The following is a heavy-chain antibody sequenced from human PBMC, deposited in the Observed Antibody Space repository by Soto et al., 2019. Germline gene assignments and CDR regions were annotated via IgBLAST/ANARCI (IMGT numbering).Heavy chain of an antibody. CDR1: GFTFSSYA. CDR3: AKSVMDDSSGWHEIHGDRLDV. CDR2: ISGSGGST. V-gene: IGHV3-23*01. J-gene: IGHJ6*02. D-gene: IGHD6-19*01. Sequence: WSLRLSCAASGFTFSSYAMSWVRQAPGKXLEWVSAISGSGGSTYYADSVKGRFTISRDNSKNTLYLQMNSLRAEDTAVYYCAKSVMDDSSGWHEIHGDRLDVWGQGTTVTVSS.